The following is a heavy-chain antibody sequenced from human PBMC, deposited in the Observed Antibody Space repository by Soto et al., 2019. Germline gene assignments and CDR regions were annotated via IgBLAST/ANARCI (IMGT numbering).Heavy chain of an antibody. J-gene: IGHJ5*02. D-gene: IGHD3-3*01. CDR2: IKQDGSEK. CDR1: GFTFSSYW. V-gene: IGHV3-7*05. CDR3: ARESSYYDFWSGSNWFDP. Sequence: QPGGSLRLSCAASGFTFSSYWMSWVRQAPGKGLEWVANIKQDGSEKYYVDSVKGRFTISRDNAKNSLYLQMNSLRAEDTAVYYCARESSYYDFWSGSNWFDPWGQGTLVTAPQ.